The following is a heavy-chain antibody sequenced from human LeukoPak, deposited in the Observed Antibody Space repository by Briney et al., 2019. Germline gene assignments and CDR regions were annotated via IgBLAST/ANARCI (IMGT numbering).Heavy chain of an antibody. CDR1: GFTFSSYG. CDR3: ARDSAVAGGDY. V-gene: IGHV3-30*03. CDR2: ISYDGSNK. D-gene: IGHD6-19*01. Sequence: GGSLRLSCAASGFTFSSYGMHWVRQAPGKGLEWVAVISYDGSNKYYADSVKGRFTISRDNSKNTLYLQMNSLRAEDTAVYYCARDSAVAGGDYWGQGTLVTVSS. J-gene: IGHJ4*02.